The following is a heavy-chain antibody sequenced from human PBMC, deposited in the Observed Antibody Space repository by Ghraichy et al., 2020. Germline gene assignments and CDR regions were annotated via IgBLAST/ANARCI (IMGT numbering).Heavy chain of an antibody. V-gene: IGHV3-64*02. D-gene: IGHD3-10*01. J-gene: IGHJ6*02. CDR1: GFTFSKYP. CDR3: ARGNSMVRGFVIGYYGLDV. CDR2: ITGDGGST. Sequence: GGSLRLSCAASGFTFSKYPMHWVRQAPGKGLEDVSVITGDGGSTYYADSVKGRFTISRDNSKNTLYLQMGSLRAEDMAVYFCARGNSMVRGFVIGYYGLDVWGQGTTVTVS.